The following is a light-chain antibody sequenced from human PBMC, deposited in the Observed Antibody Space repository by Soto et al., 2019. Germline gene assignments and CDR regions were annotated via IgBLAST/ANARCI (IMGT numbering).Light chain of an antibody. J-gene: IGLJ2*01. CDR2: EDS. CDR1: SSDVGNYNL. Sequence: QSALTQPASVSGSPGQTITISCTGSSSDVGNYNLVSWYQQYPGKAPKVMIFEDSKRPSGVSNRFSGSKSGNTASLTISGLQAEDEADYYCCSYAGGRTYVIFGGGTKLTVL. CDR3: CSYAGGRTYVI. V-gene: IGLV2-23*01.